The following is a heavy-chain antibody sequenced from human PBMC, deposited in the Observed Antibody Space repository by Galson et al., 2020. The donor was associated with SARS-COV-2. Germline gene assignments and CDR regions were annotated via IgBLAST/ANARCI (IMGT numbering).Heavy chain of an antibody. CDR2: ISSSGSTI. J-gene: IGHJ5*02. CDR1: GFTFSDYY. Sequence: GGSLRLSCAASGFTFSDYYMSWIRQAPGKGLEWVSYISSSGSTIYYADSVKGRFTISRDNAKNSLYLQMNSLRAEDTAVYYCARERYRMVATWWFDPWGQGTLVTVSS. CDR3: ARERYRMVATWWFDP. D-gene: IGHD5-12*01. V-gene: IGHV3-11*01.